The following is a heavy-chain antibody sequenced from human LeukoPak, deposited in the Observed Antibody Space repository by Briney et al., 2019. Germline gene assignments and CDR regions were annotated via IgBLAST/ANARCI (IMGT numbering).Heavy chain of an antibody. CDR2: FDPEDGET. J-gene: IGHJ5*02. V-gene: IGHV1-24*01. Sequence: ASVKVSCKVSGYTLTELSMHWVRQAPGKGLEWMGGFDPEDGETIYAQKFQGRVTMTEDTSTDTAYMELSSLRSEDTAVYYCATEACGYCSSTSCYRWFDPWGQGTLVTVSS. CDR3: ATEACGYCSSTSCYRWFDP. CDR1: GYTLTELS. D-gene: IGHD2-2*03.